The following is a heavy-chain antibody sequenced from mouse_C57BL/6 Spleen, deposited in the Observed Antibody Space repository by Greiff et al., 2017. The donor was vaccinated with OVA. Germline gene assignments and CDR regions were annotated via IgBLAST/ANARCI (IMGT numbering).Heavy chain of an antibody. CDR2: IDPKSGGT. CDR3: ARSYYGSSYASYAMDY. V-gene: IGHV1-72*01. CDR1: GYTFTSYW. J-gene: IGHJ4*01. Sequence: QVQLQQPGAELVKPGASVKLSCKASGYTFTSYWMHWVKQRPGRGLEWIGRIDPKSGGTKYNEKFKSKATLTVDKPSSTAYMQLSSLTSEDSAVYYCARSYYGSSYASYAMDYWGQGTSVTVSS. D-gene: IGHD1-1*01.